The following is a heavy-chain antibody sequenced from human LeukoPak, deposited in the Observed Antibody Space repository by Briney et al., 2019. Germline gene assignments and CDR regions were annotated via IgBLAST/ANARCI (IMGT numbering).Heavy chain of an antibody. D-gene: IGHD3-9*01. Sequence: PSQTLSLTCTVSGGSISSGGDYWSWIRQHPGKGLEWIGYIYYTASTYYNPSLKSRVTISVDTSKNQFSLKLSSVTAADTAVYYCALVHRHYDILTGYYSGYYFDYWGQGTLVTVSS. CDR3: ALVHRHYDILTGYYSGYYFDY. CDR1: GGSISSGGDY. V-gene: IGHV4-31*03. CDR2: IYYTAST. J-gene: IGHJ4*02.